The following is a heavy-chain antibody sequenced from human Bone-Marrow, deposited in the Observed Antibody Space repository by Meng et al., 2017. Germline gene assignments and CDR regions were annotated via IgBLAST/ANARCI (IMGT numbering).Heavy chain of an antibody. Sequence: VPQVQAGAEGKKPGSSVKVSCKASGGTFSSYAISWVRQAPGKGLEWMGGIIPIFGTANYAQKFQGRVTITADESTSTAYMELSSLRSEDTAVYYCAREPGPRVGWFDPWGQGTLVTVSS. V-gene: IGHV1-69*01. J-gene: IGHJ5*02. D-gene: IGHD1-26*01. CDR2: IIPIFGTA. CDR3: AREPGPRVGWFDP. CDR1: GGTFSSYA.